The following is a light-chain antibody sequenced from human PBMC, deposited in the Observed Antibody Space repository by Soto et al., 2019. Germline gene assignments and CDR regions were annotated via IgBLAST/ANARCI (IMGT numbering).Light chain of an antibody. J-gene: IGLJ3*02. CDR3: SSYTSRSTFWV. V-gene: IGLV2-14*01. CDR2: AVS. Sequence: QSVLTRPASVSGSPGQSITISCTGTSSDVDGYKYVSWYQQHPGKAPKLMIYAVSNRPSGVFNRFSGSKSGDTASLTISGLQAEDEADYYCSSYTSRSTFWVFGGGTKVTVL. CDR1: SSDVDGYKY.